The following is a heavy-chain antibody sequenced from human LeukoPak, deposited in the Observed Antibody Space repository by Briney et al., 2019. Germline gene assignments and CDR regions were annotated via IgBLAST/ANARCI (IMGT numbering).Heavy chain of an antibody. CDR2: IRAYNGNT. V-gene: IGHV1-18*01. CDR3: ARAFNARQQLDI. CDR1: GYTFTSYG. Sequence: ASVKVSCKASGYTFTSYGISWVRQAPGQGLEWMGWIRAYNGNTNYAQKLRGRVTMTTDTSTSTAYMELRSLRSDDTAVYYCARAFNARQQLDIWGQGTLVTVSS. J-gene: IGHJ4*02. D-gene: IGHD6-13*01.